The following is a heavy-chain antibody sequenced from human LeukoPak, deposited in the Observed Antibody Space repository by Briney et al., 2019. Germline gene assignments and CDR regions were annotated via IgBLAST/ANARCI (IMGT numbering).Heavy chain of an antibody. CDR3: AGEEYCGGGSGANCFAP. Sequence: KPSETLSLTCAVSGGSISSGGYSWSWIRQPPGKGLEWIGYIYHSGSTYYNPSLKSRVTISVDRSKNQFSLNLSSVTAADTAVYYGAGEEYCGGGSGANCFAPGGKGPRVTVP. J-gene: IGHJ5*02. D-gene: IGHD2-15*01. V-gene: IGHV4-30-2*01. CDR1: GGSISSGGYS. CDR2: IYHSGST.